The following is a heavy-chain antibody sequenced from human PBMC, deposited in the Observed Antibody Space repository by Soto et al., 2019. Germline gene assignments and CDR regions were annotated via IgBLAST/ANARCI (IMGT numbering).Heavy chain of an antibody. CDR1: GDSISSRGYY. CDR2: IYYSGST. J-gene: IGHJ5*02. V-gene: IGHV4-39*01. CDR3: ATSNWFDP. Sequence: QLQLQESSSGLVKPSETLSLTCTVSGDSISSRGYYWGWIRQPPGKGLEWIGTIYYSGSTYYNPSLKSRVTISVDTSKNQFSLKLSSVTAADTAVYYCATSNWFDPWGQGTLVTVSS.